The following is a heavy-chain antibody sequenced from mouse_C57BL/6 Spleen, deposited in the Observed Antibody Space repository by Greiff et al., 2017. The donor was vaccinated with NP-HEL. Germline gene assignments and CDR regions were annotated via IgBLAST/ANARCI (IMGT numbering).Heavy chain of an antibody. J-gene: IGHJ3*01. CDR2: ISGGGGNT. Sequence: EVQVVESGGGLVKPGGSLKLSCAASRFTFSSYTMSWVRQTPEKRLEWVATISGGGGNTYYPDSVKGRFTISRDNAKNTLYLQMSSLRSEDTALYYCARQGPRRFAYWGQGTLVTVSA. V-gene: IGHV5-9*01. CDR3: ARQGPRRFAY. CDR1: RFTFSSYT.